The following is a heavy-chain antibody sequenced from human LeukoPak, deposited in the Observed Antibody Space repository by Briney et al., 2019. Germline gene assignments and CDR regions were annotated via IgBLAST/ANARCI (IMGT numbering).Heavy chain of an antibody. CDR1: EYTFTGYY. CDR2: ISTYNGNT. Sequence: ASVKVSCKASEYTFTGYYIHWVRQAPGQGLEWMGWISTYNGNTNYAQKLQGRVTMTTDTSTSTAYMELRSLRSDDTAVYYCAKDRWRDGSSSFDNWGQGTLVTVSS. D-gene: IGHD6-6*01. J-gene: IGHJ4*02. CDR3: AKDRWRDGSSSFDN. V-gene: IGHV1-18*04.